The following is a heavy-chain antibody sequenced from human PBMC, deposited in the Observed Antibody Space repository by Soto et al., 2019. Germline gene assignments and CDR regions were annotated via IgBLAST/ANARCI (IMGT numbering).Heavy chain of an antibody. D-gene: IGHD2-15*01. J-gene: IGHJ3*02. Sequence: ASVKVSCKASGFTFTSSAMQWVRQARGQRLEWIGWIVVGSGNTNYAQKFQERVTITRDMSTSTAYMELSSLRSEDTAVYYCAAPSPSIVVVGNDAFDIWGQGTMVTVSS. V-gene: IGHV1-58*02. CDR3: AAPSPSIVVVGNDAFDI. CDR1: GFTFTSSA. CDR2: IVVGSGNT.